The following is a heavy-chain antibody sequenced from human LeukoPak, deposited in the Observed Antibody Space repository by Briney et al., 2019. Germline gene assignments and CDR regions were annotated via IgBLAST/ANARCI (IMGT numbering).Heavy chain of an antibody. D-gene: IGHD2-2*02. CDR2: IYTSGST. J-gene: IGHJ4*02. Sequence: PSETLSITCTVSGGSISSYYWSWIRQPAGKGLEWIGRIYTSGSTNYNPSLKSRVTMSVDTSKNQFSLKLSSVTAADTAVYYCASSGYCSSTSCYMDYWGQGTLVTVSS. CDR1: GGSISSYY. V-gene: IGHV4-4*07. CDR3: ASSGYCSSTSCYMDY.